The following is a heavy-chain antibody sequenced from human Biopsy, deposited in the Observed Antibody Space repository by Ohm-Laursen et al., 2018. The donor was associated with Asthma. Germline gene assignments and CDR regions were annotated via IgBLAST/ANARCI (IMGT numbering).Heavy chain of an antibody. J-gene: IGHJ3*02. CDR2: INAGNGNT. CDR3: ARTYFDFLTGQVHDAFAM. Sequence: GSSVKVSCKASGYNFISFAIHWVRQAPGQRLEWMGWINAGNGNTKYSQKFQGRVSITRDTSASTAYMELTSLRSEDTAAYYCARTYFDFLTGQVHDAFAMWGQGTMVTVSS. D-gene: IGHD3-9*01. V-gene: IGHV1-3*01. CDR1: GYNFISFA.